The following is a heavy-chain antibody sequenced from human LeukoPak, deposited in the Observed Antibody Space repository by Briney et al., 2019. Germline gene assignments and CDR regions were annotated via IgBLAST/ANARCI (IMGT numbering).Heavy chain of an antibody. V-gene: IGHV4-59*12. J-gene: IGHJ4*02. CDR1: GGSISSYY. D-gene: IGHD3-16*01. CDR2: IYYSGST. Sequence: SETLSLTCTVSGGSISSYYWSWIRQPPGKGLEWIGYIYYSGSTNYNPSLKSRVTISVDTSKNQFSLKLSSVTAADTAVYYCARASPGGLHVKFDYWGQGTLVTVSS. CDR3: ARASPGGLHVKFDY.